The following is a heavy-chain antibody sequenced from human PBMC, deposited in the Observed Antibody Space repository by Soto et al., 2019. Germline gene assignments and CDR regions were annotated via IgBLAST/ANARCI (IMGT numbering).Heavy chain of an antibody. CDR1: GGTFSSYA. CDR2: IIPIFGTA. J-gene: IGHJ4*02. Sequence: QVQLVQSGAEVKKPGSSVKVSCKASGGTFSSYAISWVRQAPGQGLEWMGGIIPIFGTANYAQKFQGRVTIPANDSTSTAYMALRSLSSEATAVYYCARVSPDLPFDYWGQGTLVTVSS. CDR3: ARVSPDLPFDY. V-gene: IGHV1-69*12.